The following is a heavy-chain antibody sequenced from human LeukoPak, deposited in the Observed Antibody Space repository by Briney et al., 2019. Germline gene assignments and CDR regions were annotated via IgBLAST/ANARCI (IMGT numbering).Heavy chain of an antibody. V-gene: IGHV3-7*03. CDR2: MNQDGSEK. Sequence: PGGSLRLSCAGSGFTFSTYWMNWVRQAPGKGLEWVANMNQDGSEKYYLDPVKGRFTISRDNAKNSVYLQMNSLRAEDTAVYYCARASTRGTSSWYCWGRGTLVSVPS. CDR1: GFTFSTYW. D-gene: IGHD6-13*01. J-gene: IGHJ4*02. CDR3: ARASTRGTSSWYC.